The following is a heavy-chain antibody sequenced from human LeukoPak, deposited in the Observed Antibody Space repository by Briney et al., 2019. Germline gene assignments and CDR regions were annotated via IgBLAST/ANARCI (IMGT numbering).Heavy chain of an antibody. J-gene: IGHJ4*02. CDR3: ARATYDYVWGSYRYDFDFDY. CDR1: GFTFSSYW. D-gene: IGHD3-16*02. Sequence: GGSLRLSCAASGFTFSSYWMHWVRQAPGKGLVWVSRINSDGSSTSYADSVKGRFTISRDNAKNTLYLQMNSLRAEDTAVYYCARATYDYVWGSYRYDFDFDYWGQGTLVTVSS. CDR2: INSDGSST. V-gene: IGHV3-74*01.